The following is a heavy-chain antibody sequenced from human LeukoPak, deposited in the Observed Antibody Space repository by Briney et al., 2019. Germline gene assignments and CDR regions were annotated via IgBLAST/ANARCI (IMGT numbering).Heavy chain of an antibody. CDR2: INSDGSST. D-gene: IGHD6-19*01. V-gene: IGHV3-74*01. J-gene: IGHJ4*02. Sequence: GGSLRLSCAASGFTFSSYWMSWVRQAPGKGLVWVSRINSDGSSTNYADSVKGRFTLSRDNAKNTLYLQMNSLRAEDTAVYYCARVGAVAGSFDYWGQGTLVTVSS. CDR3: ARVGAVAGSFDY. CDR1: GFTFSSYW.